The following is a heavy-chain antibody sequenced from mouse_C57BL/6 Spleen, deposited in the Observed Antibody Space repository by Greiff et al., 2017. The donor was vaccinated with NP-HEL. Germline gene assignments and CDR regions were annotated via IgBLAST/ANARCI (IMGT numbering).Heavy chain of an antibody. J-gene: IGHJ4*01. CDR1: GYTFTSYW. CDR3: ARGGDSSGSLYAMDY. D-gene: IGHD3-2*02. CDR2: IDPSDSYT. V-gene: IGHV1-50*01. Sequence: QVQLQQPGAELVKPGASVKLSCKASGYTFTSYWMQWVKQRPGQGLEWIGEIDPSDSYTNYNQKFKGKATLSVDPSSSTAYMQLSSLTAEDSAVYYCARGGDSSGSLYAMDYWGQGTSVTVSS.